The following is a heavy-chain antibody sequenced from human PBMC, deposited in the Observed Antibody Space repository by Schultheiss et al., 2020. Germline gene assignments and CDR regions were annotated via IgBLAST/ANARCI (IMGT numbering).Heavy chain of an antibody. CDR3: ARDLEGYCSSTSCYRGGFDP. V-gene: IGHV3-30-3*01. D-gene: IGHD2-2*01. CDR2: ISYDGSNK. Sequence: GGSLRLSCAASGFTVSSYAMHWVRQAPGKGLEWVAVISYDGSNKYYADSVKGRFTISRDNSKNTLYLQMNSLRPEDTAVYYCARDLEGYCSSTSCYRGGFDPWGQGTLVTVSS. J-gene: IGHJ5*02. CDR1: GFTVSSYA.